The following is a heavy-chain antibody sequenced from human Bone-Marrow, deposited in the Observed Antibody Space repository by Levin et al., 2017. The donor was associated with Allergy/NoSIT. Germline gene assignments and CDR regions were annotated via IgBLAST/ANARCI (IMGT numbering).Heavy chain of an antibody. D-gene: IGHD3-3*01. V-gene: IGHV4-59*13. Sequence: SETLSLTCAVSGGSITNYYWNWVRQAPGKGLEWIGYIYSSGTTKYNPSLKSRLTISLDTSKSHFSLNLSSVTAADTAVDYCARGSKHDDVWSGSYYRDVWGTGTTVTVSS. CDR1: GGSITNYY. CDR2: IYSSGTT. CDR3: ARGSKHDDVWSGSYYRDV. J-gene: IGHJ6*03.